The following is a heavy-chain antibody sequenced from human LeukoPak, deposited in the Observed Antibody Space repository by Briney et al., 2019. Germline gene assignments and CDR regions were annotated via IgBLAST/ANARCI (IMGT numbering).Heavy chain of an antibody. J-gene: IGHJ4*02. D-gene: IGHD1-1*01. CDR1: GDSISGSSYY. Sequence: SETLSLTCTVSGDSISGSSYYWGWIRQPPGKGLEWIGSTYHSRSTYYNPSLKNRVTISLDTSKNHFSLKLSSATAADTAVYYCARGSNLEIDYWGQGTLVTVSS. CDR3: ARGSNLEIDY. V-gene: IGHV4-39*02. CDR2: TYHSRST.